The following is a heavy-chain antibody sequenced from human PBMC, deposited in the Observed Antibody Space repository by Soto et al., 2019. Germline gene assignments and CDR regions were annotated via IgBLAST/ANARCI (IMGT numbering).Heavy chain of an antibody. V-gene: IGHV4-31*03. J-gene: IGHJ5*02. Sequence: SETLSLTCTVSGGSISSGGFYWSWIRQHPGKGLEWIGYIYYSGSTYYNPSLKSRVTISVDTSKNQFSLKLSSVTAADTAVYYCARAILKYYYDSSGFFNWFDPWGQGTLVTVSS. CDR2: IYYSGST. CDR1: GGSISSGGFY. CDR3: ARAILKYYYDSSGFFNWFDP. D-gene: IGHD3-22*01.